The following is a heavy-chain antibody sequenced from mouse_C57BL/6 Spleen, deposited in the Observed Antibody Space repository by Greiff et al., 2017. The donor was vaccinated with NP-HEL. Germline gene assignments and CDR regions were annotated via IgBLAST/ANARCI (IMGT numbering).Heavy chain of an antibody. D-gene: IGHD4-1*01. CDR3: ARSDWSLYYFDY. J-gene: IGHJ2*01. CDR1: GYTFTSYW. Sequence: QVQLQQPGAELVMPGASVKLSCKASGYTFTSYWMHWVKQRPGQGLEWIGEIDPSDSYTNYNKKFKGKSTLTVDKSSSTAYMQLSSLTSEDSAVYYCARSDWSLYYFDYWGQGTTLTVSS. CDR2: IDPSDSYT. V-gene: IGHV1-69*01.